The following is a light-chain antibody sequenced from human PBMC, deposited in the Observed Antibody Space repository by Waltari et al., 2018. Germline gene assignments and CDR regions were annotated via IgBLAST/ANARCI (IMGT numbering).Light chain of an antibody. V-gene: IGKV3-20*01. Sequence: IVLTQSPGTLSLSPGERAPPSCRASQSVSSSYLAWYQQKPGQAPRLLIYGASSRATGIPDRFSGSGSGTDFTLTISRLEPEDFAVYYCQQYGSSKTFGQGTKVEIK. CDR3: QQYGSSKT. CDR2: GAS. CDR1: QSVSSSY. J-gene: IGKJ1*01.